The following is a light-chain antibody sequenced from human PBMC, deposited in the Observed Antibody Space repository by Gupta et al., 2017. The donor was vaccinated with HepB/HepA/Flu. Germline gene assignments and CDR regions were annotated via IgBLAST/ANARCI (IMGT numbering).Light chain of an antibody. CDR3: QSSDSSLDGLV. Sequence: QPVLKQPPSVSGAPGQRVTISCTGTRSNIGAGYDVHWYQQVPGTAPKLLIFGNNNRPSGVPDRFSGSKSAPSASLAITGLLAEDEADYYCQSSDSSLDGLVFGGGTKLTVL. CDR1: RSNIGAGYD. J-gene: IGLJ2*01. CDR2: GNN. V-gene: IGLV1-40*01.